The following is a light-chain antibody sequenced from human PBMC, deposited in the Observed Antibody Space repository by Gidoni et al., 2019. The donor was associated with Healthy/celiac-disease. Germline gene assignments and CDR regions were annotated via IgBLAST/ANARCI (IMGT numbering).Light chain of an antibody. CDR1: SSNLGNNY. CDR3: GTWDSSLSAGV. Sequence: QSVLTQPPSVSAAPGQKVTISCSGSSSNLGNNYVSWYQQLPGTAPKLLIYDNNKRPSGIPDRFSGSKSGTSATLGSTGLQTGDEADYYCGTWDSSLSAGVFGGGTKLTVL. CDR2: DNN. V-gene: IGLV1-51*01. J-gene: IGLJ3*02.